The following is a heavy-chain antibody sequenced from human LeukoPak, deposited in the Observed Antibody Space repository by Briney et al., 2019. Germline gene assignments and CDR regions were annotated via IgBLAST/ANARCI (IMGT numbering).Heavy chain of an antibody. V-gene: IGHV3-23*01. CDR1: GFTLSSYA. CDR2: ISGSGGST. Sequence: PGGSLRLSCAASGFTLSSYAMSWVRQAPGKGLEWVSAISGSGGSTYYADSVKGRFTISRDNSKNTLYLQMNSLRAEDTAVYYCAKASRLITMIVVVSGAFDIWGQGTMVTVSS. D-gene: IGHD3-22*01. CDR3: AKASRLITMIVVVSGAFDI. J-gene: IGHJ3*02.